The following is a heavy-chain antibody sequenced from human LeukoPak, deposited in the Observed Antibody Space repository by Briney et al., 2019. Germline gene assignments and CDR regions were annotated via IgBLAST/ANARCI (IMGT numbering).Heavy chain of an antibody. CDR2: IYYSGST. V-gene: IGHV4-39*01. D-gene: IGHD5-12*01. CDR3: ARSSGYVSYFDY. Sequence: SETLSLTCTVSGGSISSSSYYWGWIRQPPGKGLEWIGSIYYSGSTYYNPSLKSRVTISVDTSKNQFSLKLSSVTAADTAVYYCARSSGYVSYFDYWGQGTLVTVSS. CDR1: GGSISSSSYY. J-gene: IGHJ4*02.